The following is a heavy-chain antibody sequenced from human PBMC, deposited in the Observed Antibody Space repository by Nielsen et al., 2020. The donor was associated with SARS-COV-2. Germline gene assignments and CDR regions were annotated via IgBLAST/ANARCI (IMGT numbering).Heavy chain of an antibody. Sequence: SETLSLTCTVSGGSISSSSYYWGWIRQPPGKGLEWIGSIYYSGSTYYNPSLKSRVTISVDTSKNQFSLKLSSVTAADTAVYYCARGTAAAVHSYYYMDVWGKGTTVTVS. CDR3: ARGTAAAVHSYYYMDV. CDR1: GGSISSSSYY. J-gene: IGHJ6*03. D-gene: IGHD6-13*01. V-gene: IGHV4-39*01. CDR2: IYYSGST.